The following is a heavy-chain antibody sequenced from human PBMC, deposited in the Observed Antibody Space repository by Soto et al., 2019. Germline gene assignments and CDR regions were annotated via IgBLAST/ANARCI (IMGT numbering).Heavy chain of an antibody. Sequence: QVQLVQSGAEVQKPGASVRLSCKTSGYIFTSYVLHWVRQAPGQGLEWVGWINCGNGDTKYSQNFQGRVTVTRDTPARTIYMEVTSLTSEDTALYDCVRSSSGWPNDPHYGMDVWGQGTMVTVSS. CDR2: INCGNGDT. V-gene: IGHV1-3*01. CDR3: VRSSSGWPNDPHYGMDV. CDR1: GYIFTSYV. J-gene: IGHJ6*02. D-gene: IGHD6-19*01.